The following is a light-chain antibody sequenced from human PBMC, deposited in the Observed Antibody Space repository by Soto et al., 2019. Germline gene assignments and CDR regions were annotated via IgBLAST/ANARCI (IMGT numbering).Light chain of an antibody. Sequence: EIVLTQSPATVSLSPGERATLSCRASQSVSSSLAWYQQKLGQAPRLLIYEASDRATGIPARFSGSGSGTDFTLIISSLGAEDFAVYYCQQGRTCPWSFGQVTKVDIK. V-gene: IGKV3-11*01. CDR1: QSVSSS. CDR3: QQGRTCPWS. J-gene: IGKJ1*01. CDR2: EAS.